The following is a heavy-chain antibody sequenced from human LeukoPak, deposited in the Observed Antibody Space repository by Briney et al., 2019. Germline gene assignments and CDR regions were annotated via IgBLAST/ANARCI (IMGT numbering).Heavy chain of an antibody. CDR3: ARERLSGSYGMDV. Sequence: SETLSLTCTVSGGSISSYYWSWIRQPPGKGLEWIGYIYYSGSTNYNPSLKSRVTILVDTSKDQFSLMLTSVTAADTAMYYCARERLSGSYGMDVWGQGTTVTASS. V-gene: IGHV4-59*01. D-gene: IGHD3-16*01. CDR1: GGSISSYY. J-gene: IGHJ6*02. CDR2: IYYSGST.